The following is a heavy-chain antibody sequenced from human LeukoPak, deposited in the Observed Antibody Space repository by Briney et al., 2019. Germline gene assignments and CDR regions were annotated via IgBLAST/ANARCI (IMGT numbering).Heavy chain of an antibody. Sequence: NPSETLSLTCTVSGGSISSGSYYWSWIRQPAGKGLEWIGRIYTSGSTYYNPSLKSRVTISVDTFKNQLSLKLSSVTAADTAVYYCARDRGYSGYSYGSNFDYWGQGTLVTVSS. CDR3: ARDRGYSGYSYGSNFDY. CDR1: GGSISSGSYY. D-gene: IGHD5-18*01. J-gene: IGHJ4*02. V-gene: IGHV4-61*02. CDR2: IYTSGST.